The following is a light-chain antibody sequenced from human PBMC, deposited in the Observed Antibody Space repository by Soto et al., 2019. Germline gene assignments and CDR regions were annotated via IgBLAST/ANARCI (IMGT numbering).Light chain of an antibody. Sequence: EIVLTQSPGTLSLSPGERATLSCRSSQSISSPYLAWYQQKPGQAPRLLIYGASSRATGIPARFSGSGSGTDFTLTISNLEPEDFAAYYCQQHSHWPPWTFGQGTKVDI. CDR2: GAS. V-gene: IGKV3-11*01. CDR3: QQHSHWPPWT. CDR1: QSISSPY. J-gene: IGKJ1*01.